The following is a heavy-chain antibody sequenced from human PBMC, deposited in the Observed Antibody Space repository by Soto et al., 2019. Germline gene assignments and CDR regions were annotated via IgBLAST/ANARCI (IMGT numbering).Heavy chain of an antibody. V-gene: IGHV4-34*01. CDR3: ARGSLRGYSYGP. CDR1: GGSFSGYY. CDR2: INHSGST. D-gene: IGHD5-18*01. Sequence: SETLSLTCAVYGGSFSGYYWSWIRQPPGKGPEWIGEINHSGSTNYNPSLKSRVTISVGTSKNQFSLKLSSVTAADTAVYYCARGSLRGYSYGPWGQGTLLTVSS. J-gene: IGHJ5*02.